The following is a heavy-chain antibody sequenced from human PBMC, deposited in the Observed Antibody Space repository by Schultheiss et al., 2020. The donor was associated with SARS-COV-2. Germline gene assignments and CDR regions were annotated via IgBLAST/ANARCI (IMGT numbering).Heavy chain of an antibody. CDR2: INHSGST. Sequence: GSLRLSCAVYGGSFSGYYWSWIRQPPGKGLEWIGEINHSGSTNYNPSLKSRVTISVDTSKNQFSLKLSSVTAADTAVYYCARDTYSSSWSYYYYYGMDVWGQGTTVTVSS. J-gene: IGHJ6*02. D-gene: IGHD6-6*01. V-gene: IGHV4-34*01. CDR3: ARDTYSSSWSYYYYYGMDV. CDR1: GGSFSGYY.